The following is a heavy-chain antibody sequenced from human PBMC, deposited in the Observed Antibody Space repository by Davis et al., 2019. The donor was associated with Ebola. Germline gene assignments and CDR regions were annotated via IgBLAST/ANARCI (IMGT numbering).Heavy chain of an antibody. CDR2: IYYSGST. CDR1: GGSISSYY. J-gene: IGHJ3*02. D-gene: IGHD3-3*01. Sequence: SETLSLTCAVSGGSISSYYWSWIRQPPGKGLEWIGYIYYSGSTNYNPSLKSRVTISVDTSKNQFSLKLSSVTAADTAVYYCARESVRFLEWLLYQDAFDIWGQGTMVTVS. V-gene: IGHV4-59*01. CDR3: ARESVRFLEWLLYQDAFDI.